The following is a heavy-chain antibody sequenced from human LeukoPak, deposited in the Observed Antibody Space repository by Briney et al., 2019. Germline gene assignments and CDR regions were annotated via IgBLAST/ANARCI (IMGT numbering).Heavy chain of an antibody. J-gene: IGHJ4*02. CDR3: ARDLPAAVD. CDR1: GFSFSSYS. CDR2: ISRSSSDI. V-gene: IGHV3-21*01. D-gene: IGHD2-2*01. Sequence: GGSLRLSCAASGFSFSSYSMSWVRQAPGKGLEWVSFISRSSSDIYHAESVKGRFTISRDNAKNSLYLQMNSLRAEDTAVYYCARDLPAAVDWGQGTLVTVSS.